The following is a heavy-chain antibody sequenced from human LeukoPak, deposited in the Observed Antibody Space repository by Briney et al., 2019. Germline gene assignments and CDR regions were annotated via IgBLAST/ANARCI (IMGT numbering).Heavy chain of an antibody. Sequence: GGSLRLSCAASGFTFSSYSMNWVRQAPGKGLEWVSSISGSSSYIYYADSVKGRFTISRDNAKNSLYLQMNSLRAEDTAVYYCAGSLYDPYYFDYWGQGTLVTVSS. V-gene: IGHV3-21*01. CDR2: ISGSSSYI. CDR3: AGSLYDPYYFDY. J-gene: IGHJ4*02. CDR1: GFTFSSYS. D-gene: IGHD1-26*01.